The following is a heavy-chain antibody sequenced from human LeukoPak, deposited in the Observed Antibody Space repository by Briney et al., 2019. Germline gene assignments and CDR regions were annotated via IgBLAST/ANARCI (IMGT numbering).Heavy chain of an antibody. D-gene: IGHD6-6*01. J-gene: IGHJ4*02. V-gene: IGHV4-34*01. CDR1: GGSFSGYY. CDR2: INHSGST. Sequence: PSETLSVTCAVYGGSFSGYYWSWIRQPPGKGLEWIGEINHSGSTNYNPSLKSRVTISVDTSKNQFSLKLSSVTAADTAVYYCARLRDSSSSCYDYWGQGTLVTVSS. CDR3: ARLRDSSSSCYDY.